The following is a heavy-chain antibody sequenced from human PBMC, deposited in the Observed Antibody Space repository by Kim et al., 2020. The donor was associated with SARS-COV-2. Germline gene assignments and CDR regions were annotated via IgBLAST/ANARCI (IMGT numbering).Heavy chain of an antibody. V-gene: IGHV4-4*07. Sequence: SETLSLTCTVSSGSIKSYYWSWIRQPAGQGLEWIGRIYDDGVTNYNPSLKSRVTMSVDTSKNQFSLRLTSVTAADTAVYYCARTSGLKSLDYWGQGTL. CDR3: ARTSGLKSLDY. CDR2: IYDDGVT. J-gene: IGHJ4*02. D-gene: IGHD2-8*01. CDR1: SGSIKSYY.